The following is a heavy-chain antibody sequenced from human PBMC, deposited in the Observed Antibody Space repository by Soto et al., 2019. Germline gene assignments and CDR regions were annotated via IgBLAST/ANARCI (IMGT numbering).Heavy chain of an antibody. CDR1: GGSIGSYD. D-gene: IGHD4-4*01. V-gene: IGHV4-59*01. Sequence: SETLCLTCTVAGGSIGSYDGSWIRQPPGKGLEWIGYIYYSGSTNYNPSLKSRVTISVDTSKNQFSLKLSSVTAADTAVYYCAREDYMDAFDIWGQGTMVTVSS. CDR3: AREDYMDAFDI. CDR2: IYYSGST. J-gene: IGHJ3*02.